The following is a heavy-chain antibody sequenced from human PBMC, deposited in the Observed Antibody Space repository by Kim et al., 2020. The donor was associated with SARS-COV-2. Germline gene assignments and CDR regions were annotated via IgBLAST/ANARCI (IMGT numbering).Heavy chain of an antibody. Sequence: SVKVSCKASGGTFSSYAISWVRQAPGQGLELMGGIIPIFGTANYAQKFQGRVTITADESTSTAYMELSSLRSEDTAVYYCAREETQLWFGNWFDPWGQGTLVTVSS. J-gene: IGHJ5*02. CDR1: GGTFSSYA. CDR3: AREETQLWFGNWFDP. V-gene: IGHV1-69*13. D-gene: IGHD3-10*01. CDR2: IIPIFGTA.